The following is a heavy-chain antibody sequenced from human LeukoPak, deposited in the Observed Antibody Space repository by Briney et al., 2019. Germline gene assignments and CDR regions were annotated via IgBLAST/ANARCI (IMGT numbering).Heavy chain of an antibody. CDR2: INPNSGGT. CDR1: GYTFTDYY. V-gene: IGHV1-2*02. J-gene: IGHJ4*02. D-gene: IGHD3-16*01. Sequence: ASVKVSCKASGYTFTDYYMHRVRQAPGQGLEWMGWINPNSGGTNYAQKFQGRVTMTRDTSISTAYMELSRLRSDDTAVYYCARITGTTFGFSDYWGQGTLVTVST. CDR3: ARITGTTFGFSDY.